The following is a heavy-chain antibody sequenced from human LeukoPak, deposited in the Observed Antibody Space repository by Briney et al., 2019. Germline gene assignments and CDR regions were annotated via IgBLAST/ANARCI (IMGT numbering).Heavy chain of an antibody. CDR3: ARKHCSSTSCYLNDAFDI. D-gene: IGHD2-2*01. J-gene: IGHJ3*02. CDR1: GGSISSGSYY. Sequence: PSETLSLTCTVSGGSISSGSYYWSWIRQPAGKGLEWIGRIYTSGSTNYNPSLKSRVTISVDTSKNQFSLKLSSVTALDTAVYYCARKHCSSTSCYLNDAFDIWGQGTMVTVSS. CDR2: IYTSGST. V-gene: IGHV4-61*02.